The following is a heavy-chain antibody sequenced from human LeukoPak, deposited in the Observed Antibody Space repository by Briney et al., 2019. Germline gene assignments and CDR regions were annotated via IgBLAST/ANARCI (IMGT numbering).Heavy chain of an antibody. J-gene: IGHJ1*01. D-gene: IGHD1-26*01. CDR3: ARVTVGAPFQH. CDR1: GGSISSRSYY. V-gene: IGHV4-39*07. Sequence: PSETLSLTCTVSGGSISSRSYYWGWIRQPPGKGLEWIGSIYYSGSTYYNPSLKSRVTISVDTSKNQFSLKLSSVTAADTAVYYCARVTVGAPFQHWGQGTLVTVSS. CDR2: IYYSGST.